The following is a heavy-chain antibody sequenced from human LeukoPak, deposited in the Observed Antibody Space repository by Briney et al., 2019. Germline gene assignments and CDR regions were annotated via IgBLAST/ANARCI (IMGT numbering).Heavy chain of an antibody. CDR2: IYYSGST. CDR3: ARGGSSSSIDY. D-gene: IGHD6-6*01. CDR1: GGSISSYY. Sequence: SETLSLTCTVSGGSISSYYWSWIRQPPGKGLEWIGYIYYSGSTNYNPSLKSRVTISVDTSKNQLSLKLSSVTAADTAMYYCARGGSSSSIDYWGQGTLVTVSS. J-gene: IGHJ4*02. V-gene: IGHV4-59*01.